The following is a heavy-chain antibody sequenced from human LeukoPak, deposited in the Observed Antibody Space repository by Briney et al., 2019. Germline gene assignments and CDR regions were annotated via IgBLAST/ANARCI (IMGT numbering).Heavy chain of an antibody. CDR1: GASISSSNW. J-gene: IGHJ4*02. V-gene: IGHV4-4*02. D-gene: IGHD4-17*01. CDR3: ARSNDDGDPLRD. CDR2: IYHSGNT. Sequence: SETLSLTCAVSGASISSSNWWSWVRQPPGKGPEWIGEIYHSGNTNCNPSLKSRVTISLDPSKNKNQFSLNLTSVTAADTAVYYCARSNDDGDPLRDWGQGALVTVSS.